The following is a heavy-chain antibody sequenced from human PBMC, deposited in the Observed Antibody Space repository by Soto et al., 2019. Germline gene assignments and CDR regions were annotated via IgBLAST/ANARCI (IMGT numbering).Heavy chain of an antibody. CDR1: GFTFSSYG. Sequence: GGSLRLSCAASGFTFSSYGMHWVRQAPGKGLEWVAVIWYDGSNKYYADSVKGRFTISRDNSKNTLYLQMNSLRAEDTAVYYCARGRLEYYDSSGYQPIDYWGQGTLVTVSS. V-gene: IGHV3-33*01. CDR3: ARGRLEYYDSSGYQPIDY. D-gene: IGHD3-22*01. J-gene: IGHJ4*02. CDR2: IWYDGSNK.